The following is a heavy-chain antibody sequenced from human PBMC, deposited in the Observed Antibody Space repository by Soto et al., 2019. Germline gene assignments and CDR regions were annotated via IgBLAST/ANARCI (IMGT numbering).Heavy chain of an antibody. V-gene: IGHV4-61*08. D-gene: IGHD3-10*01. CDR2: IYYSGST. CDR1: GGSISSGGYY. J-gene: IGHJ4*02. Sequence: SETLSLTCTVSGGSISSGGYYWSWIRQHPGKGLEWIGYIYYSGSTNYNPSLKSRVTISVDTSKNQFSLKLSSVTAADTAVYYCASRKSSPYFDYWGQGTLVTVSS. CDR3: ASRKSSPYFDY.